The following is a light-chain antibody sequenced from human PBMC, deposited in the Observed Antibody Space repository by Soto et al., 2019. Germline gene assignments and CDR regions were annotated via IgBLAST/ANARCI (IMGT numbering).Light chain of an antibody. Sequence: EIVLTQSPATLSLSPGERATLSCRASQSVSSYLAWYQQKPGQAPRLLIYDASNRATGIPARFSGSGSEPDFTLNINSLEPEDVAVYLCQQRSNWPSMYTFGQGTKLEIK. J-gene: IGKJ2*01. CDR1: QSVSSY. V-gene: IGKV3-11*01. CDR2: DAS. CDR3: QQRSNWPSMYT.